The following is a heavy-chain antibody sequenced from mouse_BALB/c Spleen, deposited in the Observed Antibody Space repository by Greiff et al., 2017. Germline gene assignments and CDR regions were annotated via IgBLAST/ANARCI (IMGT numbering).Heavy chain of an antibody. CDR2: ISSGGGST. J-gene: IGHJ2*01. Sequence: DVKLVESGGGLVKPGGSLKLSCAASGFAFSSYDMSWVRQTPEKRLEWVAYISSGGGSTYYPDTVKGRFTISRDNAKNTLYLQMSSLKSEDTAMYYCARHYYYGSSPYYFDYWGQGTTLTVSS. CDR3: ARHYYYGSSPYYFDY. CDR1: GFAFSSYD. V-gene: IGHV5-12-1*01. D-gene: IGHD1-1*01.